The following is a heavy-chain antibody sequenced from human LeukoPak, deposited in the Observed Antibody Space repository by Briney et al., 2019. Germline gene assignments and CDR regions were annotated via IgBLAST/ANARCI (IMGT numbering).Heavy chain of an antibody. J-gene: IGHJ4*02. CDR2: ISSSTSYI. D-gene: IGHD3-10*01. V-gene: IGHV3-21*01. CDR1: GFTFGSYS. Sequence: PGGSLRLSCVASGFTFGSYSMNWVRQAPGKGLEWVSSISSSTSYIYYADSVEGRFTISRDNAKNSLYLQMNSLRAEDTAIYYCSRDLLGYYAADYWGQGTLVTVSS. CDR3: SRDLLGYYAADY.